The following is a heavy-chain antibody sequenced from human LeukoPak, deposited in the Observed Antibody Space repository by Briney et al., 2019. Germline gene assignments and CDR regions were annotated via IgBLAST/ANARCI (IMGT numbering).Heavy chain of an antibody. Sequence: ASVKVSYKASGYTFTSYYMHWVRQAPGQGLEWMGIINPSGGSTSYAQKFQGRVAMTRDMSTSTVYMELGSLRSEDTAVYYCARGYSSSWYRNYYYYMDVWGKGTTVTVSS. V-gene: IGHV1-46*01. CDR3: ARGYSSSWYRNYYYYMDV. CDR2: INPSGGST. J-gene: IGHJ6*03. CDR1: GYTFTSYY. D-gene: IGHD6-13*01.